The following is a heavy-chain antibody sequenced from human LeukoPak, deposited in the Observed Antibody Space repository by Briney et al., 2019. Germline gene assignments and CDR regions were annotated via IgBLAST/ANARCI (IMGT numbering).Heavy chain of an antibody. CDR3: ARYYDSSGYYGYYYYYYGMDV. Sequence: SGPGLVKPSETLSLTCTVSGGSVSSGSYYWSWIRQPPGKGLEWIGYIYYSGSTNYNPSLKSRVTISVDTSKNQFSLKLSSVTAADTAVYYCARYYDSSGYYGYYYYYYGMDVWGQGTTVTVSS. D-gene: IGHD3-22*01. CDR1: GGSVSSGSYY. J-gene: IGHJ6*02. CDR2: IYYSGST. V-gene: IGHV4-61*01.